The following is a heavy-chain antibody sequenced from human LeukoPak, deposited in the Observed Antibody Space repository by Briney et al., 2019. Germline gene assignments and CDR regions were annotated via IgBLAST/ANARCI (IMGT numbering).Heavy chain of an antibody. Sequence: GGSLRLSCAASGFRFSTYSMNWVRQAQGKVLEWISYISHSGGAEHYTDSVKGRFTISRDNAKNALYLQMNSLRAEDTAVYFCARDYVFAFDYWSQGTLVTVSS. CDR2: ISHSGGAE. CDR1: GFRFSTYS. D-gene: IGHD3-10*02. J-gene: IGHJ4*02. V-gene: IGHV3-48*01. CDR3: ARDYVFAFDY.